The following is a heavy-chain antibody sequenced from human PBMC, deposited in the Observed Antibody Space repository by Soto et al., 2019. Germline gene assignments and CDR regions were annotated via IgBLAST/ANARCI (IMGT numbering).Heavy chain of an antibody. Sequence: PGGSLRLSCAASGFTFNNYAMNWVRQAPGRGLEWVSYISSSSSTIYYADSVKGRFTISRDNAKNSLYLQMNSLRAEDTAVYYCARDSQIRYYGSGSYSDYWGQGTLVTVSS. CDR2: ISSSSSTI. CDR3: ARDSQIRYYGSGSYSDY. J-gene: IGHJ4*02. D-gene: IGHD3-10*01. V-gene: IGHV3-48*01. CDR1: GFTFNNYA.